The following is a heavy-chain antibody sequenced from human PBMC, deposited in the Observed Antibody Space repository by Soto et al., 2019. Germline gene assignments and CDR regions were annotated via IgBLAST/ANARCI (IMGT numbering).Heavy chain of an antibody. V-gene: IGHV3-23*01. CDR3: AVKVVPAAMPVY. Sequence: GSLILSCAASGFTFISYAMSWVRKAPGKGLEWVSAISGSGGSTYYADSVKGRFTISRDNSKNTLYLQMNSLRAEDTAVYYCAVKVVPAAMPVYWGQGTLVTVSS. CDR2: ISGSGGST. J-gene: IGHJ4*02. CDR1: GFTFISYA. D-gene: IGHD2-2*01.